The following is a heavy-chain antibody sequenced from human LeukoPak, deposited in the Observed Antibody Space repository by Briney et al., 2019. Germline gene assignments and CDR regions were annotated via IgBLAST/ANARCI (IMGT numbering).Heavy chain of an antibody. CDR1: GGSIRSYY. D-gene: IGHD4-17*01. J-gene: IGHJ4*02. V-gene: IGHV4-59*08. CDR3: ARATSYGDYVDY. CDR2: ISYSGST. Sequence: SETLSFTCTVSGGSIRSYYWSWIRQPPGKGLEWIGYISYSGSTNYNPSLKSRVTISIDTSKNQFSLKLSSVTAADTAVYYCARATSYGDYVDYWGQGALVTVSS.